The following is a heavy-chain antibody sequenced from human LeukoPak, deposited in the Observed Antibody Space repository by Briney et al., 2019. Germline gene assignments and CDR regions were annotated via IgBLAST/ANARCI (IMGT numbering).Heavy chain of an antibody. Sequence: GGSLRLSCAASGFTLSSYWMSSVRQAPGKGLEWVANIKQDGSEKYYVDSVKGRFTISRDNAKNSLYLQMNSLRAEDTAVYYCAREYGDDVLDYYYGMDVWGQGTTVSVCS. V-gene: IGHV3-7*01. D-gene: IGHD4-17*01. J-gene: IGHJ6*02. CDR1: GFTLSSYW. CDR2: IKQDGSEK. CDR3: AREYGDDVLDYYYGMDV.